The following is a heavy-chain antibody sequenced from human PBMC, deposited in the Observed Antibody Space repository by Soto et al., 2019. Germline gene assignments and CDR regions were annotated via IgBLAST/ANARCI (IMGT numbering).Heavy chain of an antibody. CDR1: GYTFTSYG. J-gene: IGHJ4*02. D-gene: IGHD2-15*01. CDR3: ARDRPVVEVAATGEFDY. V-gene: IGHV1-18*04. CDR2: ISAYNGNT. Sequence: ASVKVSCKASGYTFTSYGISWVRQAPGKGLEWMGWISAYNGNTNYAQKLQGRVTMTTDTSTSTAYMELRSLRSDDTAVYYCARDRPVVEVAATGEFDYWGQGTLVTVSS.